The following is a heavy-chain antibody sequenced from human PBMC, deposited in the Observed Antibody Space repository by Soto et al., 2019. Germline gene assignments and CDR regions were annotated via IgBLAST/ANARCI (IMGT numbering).Heavy chain of an antibody. V-gene: IGHV3-53*01. Sequence: VQLVESGGGLIQPGGSLRLSCAASGFTVSSNYMSWVRQAPGKGLEWVSVIYSDGSTYYADSVKGRFTISSDNSKNTLYLQMNSLRAEDTAVYYCARDRVESGYPEYFQHLGQGTLVTVSS. J-gene: IGHJ1*01. CDR1: GFTVSSNY. CDR3: ARDRVESGYPEYFQH. D-gene: IGHD3-22*01. CDR2: IYSDGST.